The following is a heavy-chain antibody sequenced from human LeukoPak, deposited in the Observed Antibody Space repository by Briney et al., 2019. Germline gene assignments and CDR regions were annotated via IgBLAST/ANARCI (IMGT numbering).Heavy chain of an antibody. CDR3: ATGDIVAVPADTLDY. D-gene: IGHD2-2*01. Sequence: ASVKVSCKVSGYTLTELSMHWVRQAPGKGLEWMGGFDPEDGETIYAQKFQGRVTMTEDTSTDTAYMELSSLRSEDTAVYYCATGDIVAVPADTLDYWGQGTLVTVSS. CDR2: FDPEDGET. V-gene: IGHV1-24*01. CDR1: GYTLTELS. J-gene: IGHJ4*02.